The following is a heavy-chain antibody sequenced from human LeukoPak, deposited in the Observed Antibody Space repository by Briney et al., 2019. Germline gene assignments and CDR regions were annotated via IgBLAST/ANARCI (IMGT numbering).Heavy chain of an antibody. CDR1: GFTVSSNY. Sequence: GGSLRLSCAASGFTVSSNYMSWVRQAPGKGLEWVSVMYSGGSTYYADAVTGPIPISRDNSKNTVYLQMSSLRVEDTAVYYCARSLVVTAMGRGDYWGQGTLVIVSS. V-gene: IGHV3-53*05. D-gene: IGHD2-21*02. CDR2: MYSGGST. J-gene: IGHJ4*02. CDR3: ARSLVVTAMGRGDY.